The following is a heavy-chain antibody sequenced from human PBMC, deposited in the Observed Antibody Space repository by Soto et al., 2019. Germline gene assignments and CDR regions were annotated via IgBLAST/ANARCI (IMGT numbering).Heavy chain of an antibody. CDR2: INHSGST. J-gene: IGHJ4*02. V-gene: IGHV4-34*01. Sequence: SETLSLTCAVYGGSFSGYYWSWIRQPPGKGLEWIGEINHSGSTNYNPSLKSRVTISVDTSKNQFSLKLSSVTAADTAVYYCARGRFSIFGVVLLDYWGQGTLVTVPS. CDR1: GGSFSGYY. CDR3: ARGRFSIFGVVLLDY. D-gene: IGHD3-3*01.